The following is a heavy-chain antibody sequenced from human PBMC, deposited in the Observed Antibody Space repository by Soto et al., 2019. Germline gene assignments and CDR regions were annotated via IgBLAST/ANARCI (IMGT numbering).Heavy chain of an antibody. CDR3: AKDYGSGSSY. V-gene: IGHV3-74*01. D-gene: IGHD3-10*01. CDR2: INGDGSST. CDR1: GFTFRSYW. Sequence: PWGSLRLSCAASGFTFRSYWMHWVRQAPGKGLMWVSRINGDGSSTSSADSVWGRFTISRDNSKNTLYLQMNSLRAEDTAVYYCAKDYGSGSSYWGQGTLVTVSS. J-gene: IGHJ4*02.